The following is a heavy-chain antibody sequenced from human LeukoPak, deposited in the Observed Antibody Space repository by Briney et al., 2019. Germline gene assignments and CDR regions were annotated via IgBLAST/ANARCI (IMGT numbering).Heavy chain of an antibody. D-gene: IGHD4-17*01. CDR1: GYTFTSYD. V-gene: IGHV1-8*01. J-gene: IGHJ4*02. Sequence: GASVKVSCKASGYTFTSYDINWVRQATGQGLEWMGWMNPNSGNTGYAQKFQGRVTMTRNTSISAAYMELSSLRSEDKAVYYCAVNYGDYQYYFDYWGQGTLVTVSS. CDR3: AVNYGDYQYYFDY. CDR2: MNPNSGNT.